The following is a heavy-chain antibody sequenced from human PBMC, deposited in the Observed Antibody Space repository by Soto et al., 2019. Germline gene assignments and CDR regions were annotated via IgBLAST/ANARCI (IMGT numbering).Heavy chain of an antibody. D-gene: IGHD3-16*01. CDR2: INKDGSEK. J-gene: IGHJ4*02. V-gene: IGHV3-7*01. Sequence: AGSLRLSCAASGFIFRSYSMSCVRQAPGKGLEWVANINKDGSEKYYVDSVKGRFIISRDNAKNSLYLQMNSLRVEDTAVYYCARDGVEAGLYLDNWGQGTLVTVSS. CDR1: GFIFRSYS. CDR3: ARDGVEAGLYLDN.